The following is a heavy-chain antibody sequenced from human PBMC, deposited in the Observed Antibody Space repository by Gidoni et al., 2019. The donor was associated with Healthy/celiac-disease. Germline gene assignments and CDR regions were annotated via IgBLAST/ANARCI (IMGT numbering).Heavy chain of an antibody. Sequence: QVQLVESGGGVVQPGRSLRLSCAASGFTFSSYCMHWVRQAPGKGLEWVAVISYDGSNKYYADSVKGRFTISRDNSKNTLYLQMNSLRAEDTAVYYCAKDPGGIQLWSYFDYWGQGTLVTVSS. D-gene: IGHD5-18*01. J-gene: IGHJ4*02. CDR3: AKDPGGIQLWSYFDY. CDR1: GFTFSSYC. CDR2: ISYDGSNK. V-gene: IGHV3-30*18.